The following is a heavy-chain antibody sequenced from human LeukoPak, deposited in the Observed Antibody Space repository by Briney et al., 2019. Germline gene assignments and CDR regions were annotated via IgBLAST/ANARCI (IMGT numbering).Heavy chain of an antibody. CDR2: IYHSGST. CDR3: ARGSQAYYDFWSGPLKAPQYFQH. D-gene: IGHD3-3*01. CDR1: GGSISSGGYS. J-gene: IGHJ1*01. V-gene: IGHV4-30-2*01. Sequence: SQTLSLTCAVSGGSISSGGYSWSWIRQPPGKGLEWIGYIYHSGSTNYNPSLKSRVTISVDTSKNQFSLKLSSVTAADTAVYYCARGSQAYYDFWSGPLKAPQYFQHWGQGTLVTVSS.